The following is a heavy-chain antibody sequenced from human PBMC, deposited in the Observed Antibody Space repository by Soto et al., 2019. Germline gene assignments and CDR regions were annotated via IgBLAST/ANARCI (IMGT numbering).Heavy chain of an antibody. V-gene: IGHV1-69*13. CDR2: IIPIFGTS. Sequence: GASVKGSCKDSGGSFSNYALSWVRQAPGQGLEWMGGIIPIFGTSNYAQKFQGRVTITADESTNTAYMELSSLRSEDTAVYYCARARGYSYGDQYFDYWGQGTLVTVSS. D-gene: IGHD5-18*01. CDR3: ARARGYSYGDQYFDY. CDR1: GGSFSNYA. J-gene: IGHJ4*02.